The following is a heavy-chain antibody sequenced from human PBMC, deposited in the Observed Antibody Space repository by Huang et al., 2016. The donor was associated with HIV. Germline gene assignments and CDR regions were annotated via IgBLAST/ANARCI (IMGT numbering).Heavy chain of an antibody. D-gene: IGHD2-21*02. J-gene: IGHJ3*01. Sequence: EVQLVQSGAEMKRPGESLKISCKVSGYSFTRQWRGWVRQMPGKGPEWMGIIYPGDSDVKYSPTFQGQVTISADNSISTAYLQWKSLKVSDTAMYFCARPPTYSDDGGYYIDAFGVWGRGTMVTVS. CDR2: IYPGDSDV. V-gene: IGHV5-51*03. CDR3: ARPPTYSDDGGYYIDAFGV. CDR1: GYSFTRQW.